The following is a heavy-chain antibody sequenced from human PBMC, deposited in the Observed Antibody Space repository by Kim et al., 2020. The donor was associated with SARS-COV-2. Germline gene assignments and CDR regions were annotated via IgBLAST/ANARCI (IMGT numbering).Heavy chain of an antibody. CDR2: INHSGST. Sequence: SETLSLTCAVYGGSFSGYYWSWIRQPPGKGLEWIGEINHSGSTNYNPSLKSRVTISVDTSKNQFSLKLSSVTAADTAVYYCAREGLYSSVSRHGMDVWGQGTTVTVSS. V-gene: IGHV4-34*01. CDR1: GGSFSGYY. D-gene: IGHD6-25*01. J-gene: IGHJ6*02. CDR3: AREGLYSSVSRHGMDV.